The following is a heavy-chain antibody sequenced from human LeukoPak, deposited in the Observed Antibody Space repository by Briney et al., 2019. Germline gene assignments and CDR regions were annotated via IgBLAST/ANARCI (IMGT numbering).Heavy chain of an antibody. D-gene: IGHD2-2*01. J-gene: IGHJ5*02. V-gene: IGHV3-74*01. Sequence: PGGSLRLSCAASGFTFSSHWMHWVRQAPEKGLMGVAHINADGSGTYYAASVKGRFTISRDNAQSMLYLQMHSLTAEDTAVYYCVRGALRDCSYTSCTRGNWFDPWGQGTLVTVSS. CDR3: VRGALRDCSYTSCTRGNWFDP. CDR2: INADGSGT. CDR1: GFTFSSHW.